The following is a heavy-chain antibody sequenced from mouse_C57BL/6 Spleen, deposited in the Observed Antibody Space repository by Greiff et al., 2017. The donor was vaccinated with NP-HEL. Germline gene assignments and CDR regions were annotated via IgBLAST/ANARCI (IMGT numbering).Heavy chain of an antibody. CDR1: GFTFSDYY. CDR2: INYDGSST. CDR3: AREEITTVVEGWYFDV. D-gene: IGHD1-1*01. Sequence: EVKLMESEGGLVQPGSSMKLSCTASGFTFSDYYMAWVRQVPEKGLEWVANINYDGSSTYYLDSLKSRFIISRDNAKNILYLQMSSLKSEDTATYYCAREEITTVVEGWYFDVWGTGTTVTVSS. J-gene: IGHJ1*03. V-gene: IGHV5-16*01.